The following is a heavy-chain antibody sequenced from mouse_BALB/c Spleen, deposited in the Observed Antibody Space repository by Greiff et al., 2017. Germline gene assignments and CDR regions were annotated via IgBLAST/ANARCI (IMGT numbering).Heavy chain of an antibody. V-gene: IGHV14-4*02. D-gene: IGHD2-4*01. CDR1: GFNIKDYY. Sequence: EVKLQESGAELVRSGASVKLSCTASGFNIKDYYMHWVKQRPEQGLEWIGWIDPENGDTEYAPKFQGKATMTADTSSNTAYLQLSSLTSEDTAVYYCTRITTGDYAMDYWGQGTSVTVSS. J-gene: IGHJ4*01. CDR3: TRITTGDYAMDY. CDR2: IDPENGDT.